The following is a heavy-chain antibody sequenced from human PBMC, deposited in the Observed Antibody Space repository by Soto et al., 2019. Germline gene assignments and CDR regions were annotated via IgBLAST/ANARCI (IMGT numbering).Heavy chain of an antibody. CDR3: ARDLGSSGWYKGVDYYYGMDV. V-gene: IGHV3-48*02. CDR1: GFIVSSYA. J-gene: IGHJ6*02. CDR2: ISSSSSTI. Sequence: PGGSLRLSCAASGFIVSSYAMSWVRQAPGKGLEWVSYISSSSSTIYYADSVKGRFTISRDNAKNSLYLQMNSLRDEDTAVYYCARDLGSSGWYKGVDYYYGMDVWGQGTTVTVSS. D-gene: IGHD6-19*01.